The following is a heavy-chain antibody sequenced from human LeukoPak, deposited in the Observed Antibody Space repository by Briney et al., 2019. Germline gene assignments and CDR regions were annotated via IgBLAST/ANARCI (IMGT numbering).Heavy chain of an antibody. V-gene: IGHV3-23*01. D-gene: IGHD1-26*01. J-gene: IGHJ3*02. Sequence: GGSLRLSCAASGFSFSTYAMSWGRQAPGKGLEWVSSISGSGGNTYYADSVKGRFTVSRDNSKNTLYLQMNSLRAEDTAVYYCAQAHGQESGTSNYAFNIWGQGTRVTVSS. CDR3: AQAHGQESGTSNYAFNI. CDR1: GFSFSTYA. CDR2: ISGSGGNT.